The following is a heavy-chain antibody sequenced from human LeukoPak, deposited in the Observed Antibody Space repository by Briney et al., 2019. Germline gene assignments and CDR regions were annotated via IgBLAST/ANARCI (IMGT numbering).Heavy chain of an antibody. V-gene: IGHV3-23*01. D-gene: IGHD4-17*01. CDR1: GFTFSYCG. CDR2: ISASGDPT. CDR3: ALVTTDRPFDY. Sequence: GGSLRLSCAASGFTFSYCGMSWVRQAPGKGLEWVADISASGDPTYHADSVKGRFTISRDNSRKTLYVQMNSLRAEDTAIYYCALVTTDRPFDYWGQGTLVTVSS. J-gene: IGHJ4*02.